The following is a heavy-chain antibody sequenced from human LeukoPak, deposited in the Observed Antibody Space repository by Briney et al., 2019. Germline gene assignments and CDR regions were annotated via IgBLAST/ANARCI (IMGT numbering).Heavy chain of an antibody. J-gene: IGHJ3*02. D-gene: IGHD1-26*01. CDR1: GGTFSSYA. V-gene: IGHV1-3*01. Sequence: ASVKVSCKASGGTFSSYAISWVRQAPGQGLEWMGWINAANGYTKYSQRFQGRVNITRDTSASTAYMEMSNLRSEDTAVYYCAMIVGATDFDAFDIWGQGTVVTVSS. CDR2: INAANGYT. CDR3: AMIVGATDFDAFDI.